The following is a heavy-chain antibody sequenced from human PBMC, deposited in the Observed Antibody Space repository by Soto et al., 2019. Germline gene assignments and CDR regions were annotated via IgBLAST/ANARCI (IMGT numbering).Heavy chain of an antibody. J-gene: IGHJ3*02. D-gene: IGHD6-25*01. CDR3: AIHRAARDDAFDI. CDR2: IYYSGST. V-gene: IGHV4-59*08. CDR1: GGSISSYY. Sequence: SETLSLTCTVSGGSISSYYWSWIRQPPGKGLEWIGYIYYSGSTNYNPSLKSRVTISVDTSKNQFSLKLSSVTAADTAVYYCAIHRAARDDAFDIWGPGTMVTVSS.